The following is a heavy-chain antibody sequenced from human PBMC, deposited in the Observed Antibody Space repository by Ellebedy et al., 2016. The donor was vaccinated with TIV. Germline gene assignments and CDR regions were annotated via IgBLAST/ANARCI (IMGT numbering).Heavy chain of an antibody. CDR2: INHSGST. CDR3: ARVQVGATLY. D-gene: IGHD1-26*01. CDR1: GGSFSGYY. V-gene: IGHV4-34*01. J-gene: IGHJ4*02. Sequence: MPSETLSLTCAVYGGSFSGYYWSWIRQPPGKGLEWIGEINHSGSTNYNPSLKSRVTISVDTSKNQFSLKLSSVTAADTAVYYCARVQVGATLYWGQGTLVTVSS.